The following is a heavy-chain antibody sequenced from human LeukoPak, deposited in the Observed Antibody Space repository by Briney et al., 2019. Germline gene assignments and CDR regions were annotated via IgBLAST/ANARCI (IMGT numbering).Heavy chain of an antibody. D-gene: IGHD1-14*01. CDR2: IYTSGST. Sequence: SETLSLTCSVSGGSISSYYWSWIRQPAGKGLEWIGRIYTSGSTNYNPSLKSRVTISVDTSKNQFSLKLSSVTAADTAVYYCASGRTPPQDWFDPWGQGTLVTVSS. CDR3: ASGRTPPQDWFDP. CDR1: GGSISSYY. J-gene: IGHJ5*02. V-gene: IGHV4-4*07.